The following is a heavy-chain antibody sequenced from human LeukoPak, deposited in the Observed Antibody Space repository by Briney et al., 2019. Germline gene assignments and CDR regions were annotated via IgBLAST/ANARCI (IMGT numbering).Heavy chain of an antibody. D-gene: IGHD2-2*01. CDR2: ISWNSGSI. CDR3: AKGEYCSSTSCLFDY. J-gene: IGHJ4*02. V-gene: IGHV3-9*01. CDR1: GFTFDDYA. Sequence: PGGSLRLSCAASGFTFDDYAMHWVRQAPGKGLEWVSGISWNSGSIGYADSVKGRFTISRDNAKNPLYLQMNSLRAEDTALYYCAKGEYCSSTSCLFDYWGQGTLVTVSS.